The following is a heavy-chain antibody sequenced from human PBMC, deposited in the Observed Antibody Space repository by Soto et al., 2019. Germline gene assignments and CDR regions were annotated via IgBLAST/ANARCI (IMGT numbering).Heavy chain of an antibody. Sequence: SETLSLTCTVSGGSISGGGYYWSWIRQHPGKCLEWIGYIYYSGSTYYNPSLKSRVTISVDTSKNQFSLKLSSVTAADTAVYYCARVGGSSATLDYWGQGTLVTVSS. V-gene: IGHV4-31*03. J-gene: IGHJ4*02. D-gene: IGHD6-19*01. CDR2: IYYSGST. CDR3: ARVGGSSATLDY. CDR1: GGSISGGGYY.